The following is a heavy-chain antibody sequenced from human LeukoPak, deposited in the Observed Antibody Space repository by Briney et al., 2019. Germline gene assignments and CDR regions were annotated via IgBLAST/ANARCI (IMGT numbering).Heavy chain of an antibody. CDR3: AKDWVRSAGMMVGY. Sequence: GSLRLSCAASGFTFSSYGMHWVRQAPGKGLEWVAFIRYDGSNKYYADSVKGRFTISRGNSKNTLYLQMNSLRAEDTAVYYCAKDWVRSAGMMVGYWGQGTLVTVSS. D-gene: IGHD6-19*01. J-gene: IGHJ4*02. V-gene: IGHV3-30*02. CDR1: GFTFSSYG. CDR2: IRYDGSNK.